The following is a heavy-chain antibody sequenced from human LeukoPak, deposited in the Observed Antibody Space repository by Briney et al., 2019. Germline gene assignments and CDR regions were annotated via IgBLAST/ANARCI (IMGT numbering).Heavy chain of an antibody. D-gene: IGHD4-23*01. CDR1: GFTFSIYS. V-gene: IGHV3-21*04. Sequence: GGSLRLSWAASGFTFSIYSMNWVRQAPGKGLEWVSRISSGAGDKHYADSVKGRFTISRDNAKNSLDLQMDSLRGEDTDVYYCARDGGYHSGSNLDCWGQGTLVTVSS. J-gene: IGHJ4*02. CDR2: ISSGAGDK. CDR3: ARDGGYHSGSNLDC.